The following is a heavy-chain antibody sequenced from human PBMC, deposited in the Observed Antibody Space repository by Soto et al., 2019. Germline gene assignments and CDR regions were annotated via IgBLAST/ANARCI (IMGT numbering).Heavy chain of an antibody. J-gene: IGHJ4*02. CDR2: IYYSGST. D-gene: IGHD2-15*01. CDR3: ARDKKGSGGSYDY. V-gene: IGHV4-61*01. CDR1: GGSVSSGSYY. Sequence: SETLALACTVSGGSVSSGSYYGSWIRQPPGKGLEWIGYIYYSGSTNYNPSLKSRVTISVDTSKNQFSLKLSSVTAADTAVYYCARDKKGSGGSYDYWGQGTLVTVSS.